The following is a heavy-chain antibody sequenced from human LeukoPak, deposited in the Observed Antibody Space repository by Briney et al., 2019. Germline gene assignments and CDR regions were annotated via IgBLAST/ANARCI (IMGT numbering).Heavy chain of an antibody. CDR3: ASRNDILTGYYPNS. J-gene: IGHJ5*01. Sequence: GASVKVSCKTSGGSFSNYIITWVRQAPGQGLEWMGGIVPLFATPHYAQKYQGRLTIITDEPTSTAYMELSSLTSEDTAVYYCASRNDILTGYYPNSRGQGTLVVVSS. CDR1: GGSFSNYI. CDR2: IVPLFATP. D-gene: IGHD3-9*01. V-gene: IGHV1-69*05.